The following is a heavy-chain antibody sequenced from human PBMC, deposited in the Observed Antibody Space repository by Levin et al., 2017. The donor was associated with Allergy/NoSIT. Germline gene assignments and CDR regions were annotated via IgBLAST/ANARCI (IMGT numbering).Heavy chain of an antibody. CDR2: ISTNISHK. J-gene: IGHJ4*02. V-gene: IGHV3-48*02. CDR3: ARDTGSAYESTAGPDY. Sequence: ETLSLTCAASGFTFSTYSMNWVRQAPGKGLEWVAFISTNISHKDYADSVKGRFSISRDNAKNSLYLQMNSLRDEDTAVYYCARDTGSAYESTAGPDYWGQGTLVTVSS. CDR1: GFTFSTYS. D-gene: IGHD5-12*01.